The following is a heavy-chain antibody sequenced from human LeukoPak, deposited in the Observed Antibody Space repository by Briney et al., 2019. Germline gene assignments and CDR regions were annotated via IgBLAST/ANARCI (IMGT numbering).Heavy chain of an antibody. Sequence: GGSLRLSCAASGFTFDDYGMSWVRQAPGKGLEWVSGINWNGGRTGYADPVKGRFTISRDNAKNSLYLQMNSLRAEDTALYYCARGYGSGSYLYWGQGTLVSVSS. CDR1: GFTFDDYG. CDR3: ARGYGSGSYLY. V-gene: IGHV3-20*04. D-gene: IGHD3-10*01. CDR2: INWNGGRT. J-gene: IGHJ4*02.